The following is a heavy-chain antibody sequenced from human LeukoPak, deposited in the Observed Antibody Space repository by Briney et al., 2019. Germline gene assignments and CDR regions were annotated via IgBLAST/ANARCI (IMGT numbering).Heavy chain of an antibody. CDR2: INAGNGNT. V-gene: IGHV1-3*01. J-gene: IGHJ6*02. Sequence: ASVKVSCKASGYTFTSYAMHWVRQAPGQRLEWMGWINAGNGNTKYSQKFQGRVTITRDTSASTAYMELSSLRSEDTAVYYCSKSTPLDYYYGMDVWGQGTTVTVSS. CDR1: GYTFTSYA. CDR3: SKSTPLDYYYGMDV.